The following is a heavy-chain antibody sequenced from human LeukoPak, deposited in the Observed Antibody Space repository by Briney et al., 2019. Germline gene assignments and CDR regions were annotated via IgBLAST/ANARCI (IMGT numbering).Heavy chain of an antibody. Sequence: GGSLRLSCAASGFTFSSYSMNWVRQAPGKGPEWVSSISSSSYIYYADSVKGRFTISRDNAKNSLYLQMNSLRAEDTAVYYCARVRLVGATRGAYDYWGQGTLVTVSS. CDR2: ISSSSYI. CDR1: GFTFSSYS. D-gene: IGHD1-26*01. J-gene: IGHJ4*02. V-gene: IGHV3-21*01. CDR3: ARVRLVGATRGAYDY.